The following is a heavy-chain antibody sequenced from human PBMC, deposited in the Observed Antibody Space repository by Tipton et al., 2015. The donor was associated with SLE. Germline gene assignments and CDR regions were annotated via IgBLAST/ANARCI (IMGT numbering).Heavy chain of an antibody. CDR2: IYGRGFS. V-gene: IGHV4-39*01. D-gene: IGHD6-19*01. CDR1: GDSVSSWINN. J-gene: IGHJ4*02. Sequence: TLSLTCAVSGDSVSSWINNWAWIRQPPGKGLEWIGNIYGRGFSSSNPSLKSRVTMSVDTSKNQFSLKVTSVTATDTGVYYCARDSPTVAGTFDSWGQGTLVTVSS. CDR3: ARDSPTVAGTFDS.